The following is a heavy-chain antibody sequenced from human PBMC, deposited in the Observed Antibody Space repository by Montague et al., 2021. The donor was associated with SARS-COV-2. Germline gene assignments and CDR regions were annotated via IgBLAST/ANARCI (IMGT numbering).Heavy chain of an antibody. CDR3: ARHGGNDAFDI. V-gene: IGHV4-59*01. CDR1: GDSISSDY. Sequence: SETLSLTCTVSGDSISSDYWSWIRQPPGKGLEWIGYIDNSGSTNHNPSLESRVTMSVDTSKNQFSLKLNSVTAADTAVYYCARHGGNDAFDIWGRGTMVTVSS. D-gene: IGHD4-23*01. CDR2: IDNSGST. J-gene: IGHJ3*02.